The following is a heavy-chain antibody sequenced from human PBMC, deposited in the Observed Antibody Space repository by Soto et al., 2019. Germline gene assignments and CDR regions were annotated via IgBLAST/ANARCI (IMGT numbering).Heavy chain of an antibody. D-gene: IGHD6-13*01. CDR1: GFTFKNYG. Sequence: QGQLVESGGGVVQPGRSLRLSCAASGFTFKNYGMHWVRQAPGKGLEWVATISNDGSDKYYADSVKGRLTISRDNSKNTVYLQMTSLRAEDTARYYCAKDQGIAAAHGVDWGQGTMVTVSS. CDR2: ISNDGSDK. J-gene: IGHJ3*01. CDR3: AKDQGIAAAHGVD. V-gene: IGHV3-30*18.